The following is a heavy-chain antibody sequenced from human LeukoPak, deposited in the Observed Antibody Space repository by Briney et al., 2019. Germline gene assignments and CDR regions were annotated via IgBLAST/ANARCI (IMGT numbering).Heavy chain of an antibody. CDR1: GYTFTSYG. V-gene: IGHV1-18*01. CDR2: ISAYNDNT. J-gene: IGHJ3*02. Sequence: GASVKVSCKASGYTFTSYGISWVRQAPGQGLEWMGWISAYNDNTKYAQNLQGRVTMTTDTSTSTAYMEVRSLRSDDTAVYYCAREAAERAFDIWGQGTMVTVSS. CDR3: AREAAERAFDI.